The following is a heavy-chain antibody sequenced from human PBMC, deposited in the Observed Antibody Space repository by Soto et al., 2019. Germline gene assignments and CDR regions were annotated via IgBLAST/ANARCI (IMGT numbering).Heavy chain of an antibody. CDR1: GFSLSTSGVS. CDR2: IHWDDDK. J-gene: IGHJ4*02. V-gene: IGHV2-5*02. CDR3: ARRLWEGFDY. D-gene: IGHD1-26*01. Sequence: QITLKESGPTLVKPTQTLTLTCTFSGFSLSTSGVSVGWIRQPPGKALECLALIHWDDDKRYSTSLKSRLTITKDPSKTQVVLTMTNMDPVDTATYSCARRLWEGFDYWGQGTLVIVSS.